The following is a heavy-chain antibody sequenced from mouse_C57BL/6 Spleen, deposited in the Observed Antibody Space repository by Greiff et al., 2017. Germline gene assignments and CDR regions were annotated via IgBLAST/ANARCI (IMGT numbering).Heavy chain of an antibody. CDR2: IYPGDGDT. CDR3: ARDGMITAAMDY. D-gene: IGHD2-4*01. J-gene: IGHJ4*01. V-gene: IGHV1-82*01. Sequence: VQLQESGPELVKPGASVKISCKASGYAFSSSWMNWVKQRPGKGLEWIGRIYPGDGDTNYNGKFKGKATLTADKSSSTAYMQLSSLTSEDSAVYFCARDGMITAAMDYWGQGTSVTVSS. CDR1: GYAFSSSW.